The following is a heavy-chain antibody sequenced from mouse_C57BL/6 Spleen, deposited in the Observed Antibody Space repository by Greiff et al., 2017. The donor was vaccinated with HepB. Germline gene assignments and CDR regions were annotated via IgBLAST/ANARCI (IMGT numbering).Heavy chain of an antibody. Sequence: QVQLQQSGAELVRPGASVTLSCKASGYTFTDYEMHWVKQTPVHGLEWIGAIDPETGGTAYNQKFKGKAILTADKSSSTAYMELRSLTSDDSAVYYCTRYPSITTVVATEGYFDVWGTGTTVTVSS. CDR1: GYTFTDYE. D-gene: IGHD1-1*01. J-gene: IGHJ1*03. CDR3: TRYPSITTVVATEGYFDV. V-gene: IGHV1-15*01. CDR2: IDPETGGT.